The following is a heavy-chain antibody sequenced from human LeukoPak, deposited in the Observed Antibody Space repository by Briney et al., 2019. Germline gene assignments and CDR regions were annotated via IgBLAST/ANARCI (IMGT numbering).Heavy chain of an antibody. CDR2: THYRSKWYN. J-gene: IGHJ4*02. Sequence: SQTLSLTCALSGDSVSSNSGAWNWIRQSPSRGLEWLVRTHYRSKWYNDYAVSVKSRITISPDTSKNQFSLQLNSVAPEDTAVYYCARVKDSSGWYFDYWGQGTLVTVSS. CDR1: GDSVSSNSGA. V-gene: IGHV6-1*01. CDR3: ARVKDSSGWYFDY. D-gene: IGHD6-19*01.